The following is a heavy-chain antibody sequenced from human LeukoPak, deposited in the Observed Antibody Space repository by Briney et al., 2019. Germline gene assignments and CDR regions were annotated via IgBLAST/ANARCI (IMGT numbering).Heavy chain of an antibody. CDR3: AREEEMVKAFGP. D-gene: IGHD2-8*01. Sequence: GGSLRLSCAASGFTVSNSYMNWVRQAPGKGLEWVPIIYASGSTYYAGSVEGRFTISRDNSKSTLYLQMNSLRVEDTAVYYCAREEEMVKAFGPWGQGTLVTVSS. J-gene: IGHJ5*02. V-gene: IGHV3-53*01. CDR2: IYASGST. CDR1: GFTVSNSY.